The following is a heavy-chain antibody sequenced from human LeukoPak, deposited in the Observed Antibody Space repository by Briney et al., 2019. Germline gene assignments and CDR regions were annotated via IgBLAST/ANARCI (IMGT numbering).Heavy chain of an antibody. CDR1: GFTFSDHF. J-gene: IGHJ4*02. D-gene: IGHD3-16*01. CDR3: ARDRVGGGFDY. CDR2: IRNKANRYTT. V-gene: IGHV3-72*01. Sequence: PGGSLRLSCAASGFTFSDHFMDWVRQAPGKGLEWVGRIRNKANRYTTEFAASVKGRFTISRDDSKSSVYLQMSSLKSEDTAVYYCARDRVGGGFDYWGQGTLVTVSS.